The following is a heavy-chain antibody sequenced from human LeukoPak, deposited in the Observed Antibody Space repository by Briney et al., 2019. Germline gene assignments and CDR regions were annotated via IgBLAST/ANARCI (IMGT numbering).Heavy chain of an antibody. CDR1: GYSFTSYW. D-gene: IGHD1-1*01. CDR3: ARRGRYNWNDEGPFDY. Sequence: GESLKISCKGSGYSFTSYWIGWVRQMPGKGLEWMGIIYPGDSDTRYSPSFQGQVTISADKSISTAYLQWSSLKASDTAMYYCARRGRYNWNDEGPFDYWGQGTLVTVSS. V-gene: IGHV5-51*01. J-gene: IGHJ4*02. CDR2: IYPGDSDT.